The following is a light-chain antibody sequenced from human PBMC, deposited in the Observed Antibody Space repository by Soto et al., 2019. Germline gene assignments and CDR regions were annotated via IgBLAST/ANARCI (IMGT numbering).Light chain of an antibody. J-gene: IGKJ2*01. V-gene: IGKV3-15*01. CDR1: QSVSSN. CDR3: QQYNNWPRT. Sequence: EIVMTQSPATLSVSPGERATVSCRASQSVSSNLAWYQQTPGQPPRLLIYGASTRATGIPATFSGSGSGTDFTLTIGSLQSEDFAVYYCQQYNNWPRTFGQGTKLEIK. CDR2: GAS.